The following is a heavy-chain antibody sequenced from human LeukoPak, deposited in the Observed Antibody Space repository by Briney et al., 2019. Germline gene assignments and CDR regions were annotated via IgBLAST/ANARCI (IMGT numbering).Heavy chain of an antibody. V-gene: IGHV3-21*01. D-gene: IGHD3-3*01. Sequence: GGSLRLSCAASGFTFSSYSTNWVRQAPGKGLEWVSSISSSSSYIYYAYSVERRFTISRDNDNNSLYLQMNSLRAEDTAVYYCARVIDFWSGYRAYYMDVWGKGTTVTVSS. CDR3: ARVIDFWSGYRAYYMDV. CDR1: GFTFSSYS. J-gene: IGHJ6*03. CDR2: ISSSSSYI.